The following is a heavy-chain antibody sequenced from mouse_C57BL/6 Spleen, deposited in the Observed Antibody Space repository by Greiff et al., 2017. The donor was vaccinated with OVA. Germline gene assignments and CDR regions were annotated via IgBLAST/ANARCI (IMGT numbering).Heavy chain of an antibody. D-gene: IGHD4-1*01. CDR1: GYTFTSYW. CDR3: ARRGLGLYFDY. CDR2: IDPSDSYT. V-gene: IGHV1-50*01. J-gene: IGHJ2*01. Sequence: QVQLQQPGAELVKPGASVKLSCKASGYTFTSYWMQWVKQRPGQGLEWIGEIDPSDSYTNYNQKFKGKATLTVDTSSSTAYMQLSSLTSEDSAVYYCARRGLGLYFDYWGQGTTLTVSS.